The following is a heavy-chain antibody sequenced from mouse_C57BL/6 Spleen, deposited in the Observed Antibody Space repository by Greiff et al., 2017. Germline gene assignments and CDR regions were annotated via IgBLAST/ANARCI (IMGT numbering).Heavy chain of an antibody. V-gene: IGHV5-4*01. CDR2: ISDGGSYT. Sequence: VQLQESGGGLVKPGGSLKLSCAASGFTFSSYAMSWVRQTPEKRLEWVATISDGGSYTYYPDNVKGRFTISRDNAKNNLYLQMSHLKSEDTAMYYCAREGYGYDGDFFDYWGQGTTLTVSS. J-gene: IGHJ2*01. CDR1: GFTFSSYA. CDR3: AREGYGYDGDFFDY. D-gene: IGHD2-2*01.